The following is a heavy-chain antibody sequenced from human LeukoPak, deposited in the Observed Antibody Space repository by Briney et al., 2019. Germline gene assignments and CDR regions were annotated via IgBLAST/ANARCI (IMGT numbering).Heavy chain of an antibody. CDR3: ARADYDYVWGSYRYAFFDY. J-gene: IGHJ4*02. D-gene: IGHD3-16*02. CDR1: GYTFTSYD. CDR2: MNPNSGNA. Sequence: ASVKVSCKASGYTFTSYDINWVRQATGQGLEWMGWMNPNSGNAGYAQKFQGRVTMTRNTSISTAYMELRSLRSDDTAVYYCARADYDYVWGSYRYAFFDYWGQGTLVTVSS. V-gene: IGHV1-8*01.